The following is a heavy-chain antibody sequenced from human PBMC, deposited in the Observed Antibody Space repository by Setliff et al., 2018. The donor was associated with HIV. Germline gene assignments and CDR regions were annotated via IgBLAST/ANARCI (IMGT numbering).Heavy chain of an antibody. J-gene: IGHJ6*02. Sequence: PSETLSLTCTVSGGSMNKKNMFWGWMRQSPGKGLEWIGSIDYGGSTDYNKYNPSLKGRVTISVDIYRKQLSLNLRSVTAADTAVYYCARDFRYDTSGSLTGYGLDVWGQGTTVTVSS. V-gene: IGHV4-39*07. CDR3: ARDFRYDTSGSLTGYGLDV. CDR2: IDYGGST. CDR1: GGSMNKKNMF. D-gene: IGHD3-22*01.